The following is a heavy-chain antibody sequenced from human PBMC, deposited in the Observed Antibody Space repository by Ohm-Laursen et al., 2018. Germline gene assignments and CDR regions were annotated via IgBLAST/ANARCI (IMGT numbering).Heavy chain of an antibody. CDR3: AKYSGVALDV. J-gene: IGHJ6*02. CDR1: GFTFSSYA. Sequence: GSLRLSFTASGFTFSSYAMSWVRQAPGKGLEWVSAISGSGGSTYYADSVKGRFTISRDNSKNTLYLQMNSLRAEDTAVYYCAKYSGVALDVWGQGTTVTVSS. D-gene: IGHD3-10*01. CDR2: ISGSGGST. V-gene: IGHV3-23*01.